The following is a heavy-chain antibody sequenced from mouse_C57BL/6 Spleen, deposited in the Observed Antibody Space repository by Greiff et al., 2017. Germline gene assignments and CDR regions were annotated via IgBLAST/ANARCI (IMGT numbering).Heavy chain of an antibody. CDR1: GYSITSGYY. D-gene: IGHD2-4*01. CDR2: ISYDGSN. V-gene: IGHV3-6*01. J-gene: IGHJ1*03. CDR3: ARGDDYATDDWYFDV. Sequence: EVQLQQSGPGLVKPSQSLSLTCSVTGYSITSGYYWNWIRQFPGNKLEWMGYISYDGSNNYNPSLKNRISITRDTSKNQFFLKLNSVTTEDTATYYCARGDDYATDDWYFDVWGTGTTVTVSS.